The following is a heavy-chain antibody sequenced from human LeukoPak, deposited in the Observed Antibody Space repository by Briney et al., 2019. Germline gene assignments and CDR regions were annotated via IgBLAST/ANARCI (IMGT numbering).Heavy chain of an antibody. D-gene: IGHD2-2*01. CDR1: GFTFSSHS. Sequence: PGGSLRLSCAASGFTFSSHSMNWVRQAPGKGLEWVSSISSSSSYIYYADSVKGRFTISRDNAKNSLYLQMNSLRAEDTAVYYCAREQVVVVPAALDYWGQGTLVTVSS. J-gene: IGHJ4*02. V-gene: IGHV3-21*01. CDR2: ISSSSSYI. CDR3: AREQVVVVPAALDY.